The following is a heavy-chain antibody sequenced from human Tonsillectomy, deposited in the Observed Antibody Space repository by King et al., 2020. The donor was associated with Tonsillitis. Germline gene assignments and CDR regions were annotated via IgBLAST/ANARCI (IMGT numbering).Heavy chain of an antibody. Sequence: QLVQSGAEVKKPGASVKVSCKASGYTFTSYYIHWVRQAPEQGLEWRGIINPSGGSTSPAQKFQGRITMTRDTSTSTVYMELSSLRAEDTAVYYCARGEYYYDSSGCEYWGQGTLVTVSS. CDR2: INPSGGST. CDR1: GYTFTSYY. J-gene: IGHJ4*02. D-gene: IGHD3-22*01. CDR3: ARGEYYYDSSGCEY. V-gene: IGHV1-46*01.